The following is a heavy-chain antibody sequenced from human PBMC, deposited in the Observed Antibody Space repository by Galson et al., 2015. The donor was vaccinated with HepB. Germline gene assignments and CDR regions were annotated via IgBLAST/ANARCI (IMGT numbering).Heavy chain of an antibody. D-gene: IGHD3-3*01. V-gene: IGHV3-9*01. CDR1: EFSFDDYA. Sequence: SLRLSCAASEFSFDDYAMHWVRQAPGKGLEWVSGISWNSGSIGYADSVKGRFTISRDNANNSLYLQMNSLRPEDTALYYCAKGAYYDFRGAFDIWGQGTMVTVSS. J-gene: IGHJ3*02. CDR2: ISWNSGSI. CDR3: AKGAYYDFRGAFDI.